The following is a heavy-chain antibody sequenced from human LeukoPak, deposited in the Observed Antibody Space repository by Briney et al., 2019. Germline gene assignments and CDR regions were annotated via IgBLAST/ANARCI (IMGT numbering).Heavy chain of an antibody. CDR2: IYYSGST. D-gene: IGHD3-22*01. CDR3: ARLYYYDSSGPPL. Sequence: SETLSLTCTVSGGSISSYYWSWLRQPPGKGLEWIGYIYYSGSTNYNPSLKSRVTISVDTSKNQFSLKLSSVSAADTAVYYCARLYYYDSSGPPLWGPGTLVTVSS. V-gene: IGHV4-59*08. CDR1: GGSISSYY. J-gene: IGHJ4*02.